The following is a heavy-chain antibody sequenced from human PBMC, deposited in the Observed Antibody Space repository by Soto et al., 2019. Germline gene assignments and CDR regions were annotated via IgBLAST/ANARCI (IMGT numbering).Heavy chain of an antibody. CDR3: AREANSNYLNGFDP. CDR1: GFTFSSYS. V-gene: IGHV3-48*02. D-gene: IGHD4-4*01. Sequence: EVQLVESGGGLVQPGGSLRLSCAASGFTFSSYSMNWVRQAPGKGLEWVSYISSSSSTIYYADTVKGRFTISRDNAKNSLYLQMNSLRDEDTAVYYCAREANSNYLNGFDPWGQGTLVTVSS. CDR2: ISSSSSTI. J-gene: IGHJ5*02.